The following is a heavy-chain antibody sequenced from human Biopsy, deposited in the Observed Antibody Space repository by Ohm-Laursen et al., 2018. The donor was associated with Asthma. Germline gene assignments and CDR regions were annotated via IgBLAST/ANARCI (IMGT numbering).Heavy chain of an antibody. D-gene: IGHD2-15*01. J-gene: IGHJ6*02. CDR2: INTNTGNP. CDR1: GY. CDR3: ARGLLGMDV. Sequence: GASVKASCKASGYMRQAPGQGLEWMGRINTNTGNPTYAQGFTGRFVFSLDTSVSTAYLQISSLKADDAAVYYCARGLLGMDVWGQGTTVTVS. V-gene: IGHV7-4-1*02.